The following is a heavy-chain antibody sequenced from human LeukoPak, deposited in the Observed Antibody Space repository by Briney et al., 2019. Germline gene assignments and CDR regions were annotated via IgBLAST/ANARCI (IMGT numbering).Heavy chain of an antibody. D-gene: IGHD3/OR15-3a*01. J-gene: IGHJ4*02. V-gene: IGHV3-7*01. CDR3: AREWTY. CDR1: GFTFERYW. Sequence: PGGSLRLSCAASGFTFERYWMSWVRQAPGKGLEWVANIKQDGSQKYYVDSVRGRFTISRDNAKNSLFLQMNSLRAEDTAVYYCAREWTYWGQGTLGTVSS. CDR2: IKQDGSQK.